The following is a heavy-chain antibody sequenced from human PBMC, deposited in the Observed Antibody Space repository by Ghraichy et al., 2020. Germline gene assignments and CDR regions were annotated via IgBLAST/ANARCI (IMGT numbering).Heavy chain of an antibody. Sequence: LSLTCAASGFTFINYGMTWVRQDPGKGLEWVSTITGSGTNTYYADSVKGRFTISRDNSKNTLNLQMNSLRAEDTAIYYCARLRGPKIPAAEDFWGQGTLVTVSS. CDR2: ITGSGTNT. V-gene: IGHV3-23*01. CDR3: ARLRGPKIPAAEDF. CDR1: GFTFINYG. J-gene: IGHJ4*02. D-gene: IGHD6-13*01.